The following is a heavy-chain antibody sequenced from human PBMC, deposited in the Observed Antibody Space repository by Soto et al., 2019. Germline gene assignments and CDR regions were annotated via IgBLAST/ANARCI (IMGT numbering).Heavy chain of an antibody. V-gene: IGHV4-31*02. CDR2: IYYSGST. D-gene: IGHD3-22*01. CDR1: GGSITSGGNY. CDR3: AKNGYDSSGYCYDY. J-gene: IGHJ4*02. Sequence: SETLSLTCTVSGGSITSGGNYWSWIRQHPGKGLEWIGYIYYSGSTYYNPSLKSRVTISVDTSKNQFSLKLSSVTAADTAVYYCAKNGYDSSGYCYDYWGQGTLVTVSS.